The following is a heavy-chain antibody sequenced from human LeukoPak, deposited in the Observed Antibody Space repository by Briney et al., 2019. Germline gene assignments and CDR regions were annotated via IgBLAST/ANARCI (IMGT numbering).Heavy chain of an antibody. J-gene: IGHJ4*02. CDR2: TYYKSKWYN. Sequence: SQTLSLTCDISGDSVSSTYGAWTSIRQSPSRGLEWLGRTYYKSKWYNDYAVSVKSRISINPDTSKNQFYLQLKSVTSEDTAVYYCAREQWRSGWYDYWGQGTLVTASS. V-gene: IGHV6-1*01. CDR3: AREQWRSGWYDY. CDR1: GDSVSSTYGA. D-gene: IGHD6-19*01.